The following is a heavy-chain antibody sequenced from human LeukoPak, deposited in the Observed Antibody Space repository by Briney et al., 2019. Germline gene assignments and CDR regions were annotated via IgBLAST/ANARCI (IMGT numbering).Heavy chain of an antibody. CDR2: IYGSTSA. CDR1: GFTVSSNY. CDR3: ARLNFGDDY. Sequence: GGSLRLSCAASGFTVSSNYINWVRQAPGKGLEWVSLIYGSTSADYADSVKGRFTISRDTSMNTVYLQMNSLRAEDTAVYYCARLNFGDDYWGQGTQVTVSS. D-gene: IGHD4-17*01. V-gene: IGHV3-66*01. J-gene: IGHJ4*02.